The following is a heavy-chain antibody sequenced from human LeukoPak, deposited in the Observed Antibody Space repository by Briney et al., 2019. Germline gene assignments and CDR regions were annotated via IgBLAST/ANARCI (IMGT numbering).Heavy chain of an antibody. Sequence: QTGGSLRLSCAASGFTFSSYGMSWVRQAPGKGLEWVSVIYSGGSTYYADSVKGRFTISRDNSKNTLYLQMNSLRAEDTAVYYCASIATRVPFDYWGQGTLVTVSS. CDR1: GFTFSSYG. CDR2: IYSGGST. CDR3: ASIATRVPFDY. J-gene: IGHJ4*02. V-gene: IGHV3-66*01. D-gene: IGHD6-6*01.